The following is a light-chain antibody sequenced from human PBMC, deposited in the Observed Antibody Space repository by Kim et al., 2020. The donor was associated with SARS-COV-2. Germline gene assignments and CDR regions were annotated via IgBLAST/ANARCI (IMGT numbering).Light chain of an antibody. CDR1: SGSIDDNY. CDR3: QSYNRSNVV. Sequence: NFMLTQPHSVSESPGKTVTISCTRSSGSIDDNYVQWYQQRPGGVPTTVIYEDDQRPSGVSDRFSGSIDNSSNSASLTISGLKTEDEADYYCQSYNRSNVVFGGGTQLPVL. CDR2: EDD. V-gene: IGLV6-57*04. J-gene: IGLJ2*01.